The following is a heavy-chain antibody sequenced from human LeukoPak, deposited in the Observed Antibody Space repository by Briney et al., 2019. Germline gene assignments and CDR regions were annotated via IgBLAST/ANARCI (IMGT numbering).Heavy chain of an antibody. D-gene: IGHD6-19*01. CDR2: IYYSGST. Sequence: PSETLSLTCTVSGGSISSSSYYWGWIRQPPGKGLEWIGSIYYSGSTYYNPSLKSRVTISVDKSKNQFSLKLSSVTAADTAVYYCARKQWLGSLDYWGQGTLVSVSS. J-gene: IGHJ4*02. CDR3: ARKQWLGSLDY. CDR1: GGSISSSSYY. V-gene: IGHV4-39*07.